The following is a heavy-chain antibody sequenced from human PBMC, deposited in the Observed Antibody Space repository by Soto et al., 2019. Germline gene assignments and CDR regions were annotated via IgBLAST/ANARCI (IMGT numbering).Heavy chain of an antibody. CDR2: LWYDGSNK. J-gene: IGHJ4*02. CDR3: ARDRRFLEWLFDY. CDR1: GFTFSSYG. V-gene: IGHV3-33*01. D-gene: IGHD3-3*01. Sequence: VGSLRLSCAASGFTFSSYGMHWVRQAPGKGLEWVAVLWYDGSNKYYADSVKGRFTISRDNSKNTLYLQMNSLRAEDTAVYYCARDRRFLEWLFDYWGQGTLVTVSS.